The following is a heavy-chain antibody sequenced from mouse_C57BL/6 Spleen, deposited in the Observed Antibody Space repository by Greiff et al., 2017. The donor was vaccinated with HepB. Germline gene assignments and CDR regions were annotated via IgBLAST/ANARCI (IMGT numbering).Heavy chain of an antibody. CDR2: INPGSGGT. CDR1: GYAFTNYL. CDR3: ARSAEFYYFDY. V-gene: IGHV1-54*01. J-gene: IGHJ2*01. Sequence: QVQLQQSGAELVRPGTSVKVSCKASGYAFTNYLIEWVKQRPGQGLEWIGVINPGSGGTNYNEKFKGKATLTADKSSSTAYMQLSSLTSEDSAVYFCARSAEFYYFDYWGQGTTLTVSS.